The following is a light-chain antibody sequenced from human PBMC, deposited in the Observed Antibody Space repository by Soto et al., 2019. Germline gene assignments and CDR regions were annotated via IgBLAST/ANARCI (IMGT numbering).Light chain of an antibody. Sequence: QSALTQPPSASGSPGQSVTLSCTGTSSDVGGYNYVSWYQQHPGKAPKLMIYEVSKRPSGVPDRFSGSKSGNTASLTVSGLQAEDEADYSCSSYADSHNYVVFGGGTKLTVL. CDR2: EVS. V-gene: IGLV2-8*01. CDR1: SSDVGGYNY. CDR3: SSYADSHNYVV. J-gene: IGLJ2*01.